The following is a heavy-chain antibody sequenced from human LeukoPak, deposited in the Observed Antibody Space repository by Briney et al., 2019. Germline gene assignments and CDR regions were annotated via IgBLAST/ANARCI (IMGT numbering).Heavy chain of an antibody. J-gene: IGHJ4*02. CDR1: GFTFSSYG. V-gene: IGHV3-21*01. Sequence: GGSLRLSCAASGFTFSSYGMNWVRQAPGKGLEWVSSISSSSSYIYYADSVKGRFTISRDNAKNSLYLQMNSLRAEDTAVYYCARLTITYYDSSGPYWGQGTLVTVSS. CDR3: ARLTITYYDSSGPY. D-gene: IGHD3-22*01. CDR2: ISSSSSYI.